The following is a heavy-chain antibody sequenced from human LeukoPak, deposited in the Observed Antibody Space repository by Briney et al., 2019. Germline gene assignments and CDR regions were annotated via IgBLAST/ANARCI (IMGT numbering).Heavy chain of an antibody. V-gene: IGHV4-31*03. CDR3: ARDIRIPGGQYNWFDP. J-gene: IGHJ5*02. Sequence: SQTLSLTCTVSGGSISSGDYYWSWIRQHPGKGLEWIGYIFYSGSTYSNPSLRSRVTISVDTSKNQFSLKLSSVTAADTAIYYCARDIRIPGGQYNWFDPWGQGTLVTVSS. D-gene: IGHD5-12*01. CDR1: GGSISSGDYY. CDR2: IFYSGST.